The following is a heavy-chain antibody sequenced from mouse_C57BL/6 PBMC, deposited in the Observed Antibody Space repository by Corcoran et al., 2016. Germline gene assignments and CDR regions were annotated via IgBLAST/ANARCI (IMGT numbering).Heavy chain of an antibody. CDR1: GYTFTDYY. CDR3: GRGSYVDS. Sequence: QVQLQQSGPELVKPGASVKISCKASGYTFTDYYINWVKQRPGQGLEWIGWIFPGSGSTNYNEKFKGNATLTVDKSSSTAYILLSSLTYEDSVVYFCGRGSYVDSWGQGTSVTVFS. V-gene: IGHV1-75*01. J-gene: IGHJ4*01. CDR2: IFPGSGST.